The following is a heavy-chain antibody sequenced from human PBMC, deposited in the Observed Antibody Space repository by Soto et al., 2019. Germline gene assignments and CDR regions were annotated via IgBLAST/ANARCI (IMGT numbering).Heavy chain of an antibody. CDR2: IIPIFGTA. Sequence: SVKVSCKASGGTFSSYAISWVREAPGQGLEWMGGIIPIFGTANYAQKFQGRVTITADKSTSTAYMELSSLRSEDTAVYYCASWVLGWHAFDIWGQGTMVTV. CDR3: ASWVLGWHAFDI. J-gene: IGHJ3*02. V-gene: IGHV1-69*06. CDR1: GGTFSSYA. D-gene: IGHD2-15*01.